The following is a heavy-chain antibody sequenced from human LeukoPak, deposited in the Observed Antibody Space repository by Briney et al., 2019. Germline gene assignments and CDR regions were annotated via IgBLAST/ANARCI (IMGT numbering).Heavy chain of an antibody. CDR2: IDYDSSHI. D-gene: IGHD3-9*01. CDR1: GFTFGTSA. CDR3: ARDPLRYLRVGHYDY. V-gene: IGHV3-21*01. Sequence: GGSLRLSCAASGFTFGTSAMNWVRQVPGKGLEWGSSIDYDSSHIYYAASVRGRFTISRDNAGNSVYLQMNSLSVDDTAVYYCARDPLRYLRVGHYDYWGQGTLVAVSS. J-gene: IGHJ4*02.